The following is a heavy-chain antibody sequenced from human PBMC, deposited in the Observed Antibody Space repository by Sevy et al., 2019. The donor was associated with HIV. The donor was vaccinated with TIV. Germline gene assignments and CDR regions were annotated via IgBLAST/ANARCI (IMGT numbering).Heavy chain of an antibody. CDR2: IRSKSDGETT. CDR3: NPERFRYCSGGTCLSSDF. V-gene: IGHV3-15*01. Sequence: GGSLRLSCAASGFTFSNAWMNWVRQAPGKGLEWVGRIRSKSDGETTDDAAPVKGRFTISRDDSKNTLHLQMNNLKTEDTGVYYCNPERFRYCSGGTCLSSDFWGQGTLVTVSS. CDR1: GFTFSNAW. D-gene: IGHD2-15*01. J-gene: IGHJ4*02.